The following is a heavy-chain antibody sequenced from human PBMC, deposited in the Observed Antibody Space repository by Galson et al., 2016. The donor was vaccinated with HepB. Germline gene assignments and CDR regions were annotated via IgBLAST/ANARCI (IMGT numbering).Heavy chain of an antibody. CDR1: GFTFDDYG. V-gene: IGHV3-20*01. CDR3: PRAIVGATTGTFDI. J-gene: IGHJ3*02. D-gene: IGHD1-26*01. CDR2: INWNGGNI. Sequence: SLRLSCAASGFTFDDYGMNWVRQAPGKGLEWVSGINWNGGNICYADAVKGRFTISRDNAKNSLYLQISRLRAEDTALYHCPRAIVGATTGTFDIWGQGTMVTVSS.